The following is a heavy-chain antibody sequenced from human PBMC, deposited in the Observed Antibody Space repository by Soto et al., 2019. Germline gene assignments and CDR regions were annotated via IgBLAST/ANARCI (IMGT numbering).Heavy chain of an antibody. J-gene: IGHJ6*02. D-gene: IGHD5-18*01. CDR3: ARILRDTAMVYGMDV. CDR1: GDSIITTSYC. V-gene: IGHV4-39*01. Sequence: SETLSLTCTVSGDSIITTSYCWGWIRQSPGKGLDWIGTIYYGGRTYYNPSLKSRVAISIDTSNNQFSLKLTSVTTADTAVYYCARILRDTAMVYGMDVWGQGTTVTVSS. CDR2: IYYGGRT.